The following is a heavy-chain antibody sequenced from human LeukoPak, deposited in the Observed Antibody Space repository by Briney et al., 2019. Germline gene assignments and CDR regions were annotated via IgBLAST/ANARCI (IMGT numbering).Heavy chain of an antibody. CDR3: AREVLGGYAD. V-gene: IGHV4-30-2*01. CDR2: IYHSGST. CDR1: GGSTSRGGYS. D-gene: IGHD3-22*01. Sequence: SQTLSLTCAVSGGSTSRGGYSGSWIRQPPGKGLEWIGYIYHSGSTYYNPSLKSRVTISVDRSKNQFSLRLRPGTAVDTAVYCCAREVLGGYADWGQGTLVTVSS. J-gene: IGHJ4*02.